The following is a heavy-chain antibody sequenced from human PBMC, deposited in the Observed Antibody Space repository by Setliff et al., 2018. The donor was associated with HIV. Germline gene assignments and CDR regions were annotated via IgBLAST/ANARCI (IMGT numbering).Heavy chain of an antibody. CDR1: GYSISSGYY. D-gene: IGHD3-22*01. Sequence: SETLSLTCTVSGYSISSGYYWGWIRQPPGKGLEWIGTIYHSGSTYYNPSLKSRVTTSVDTSKNQFSLNLSSVTAADTAVYYCARSAYDSSGLPYWGQGTLVTVSS. V-gene: IGHV4-38-2*02. CDR2: IYHSGST. J-gene: IGHJ4*02. CDR3: ARSAYDSSGLPY.